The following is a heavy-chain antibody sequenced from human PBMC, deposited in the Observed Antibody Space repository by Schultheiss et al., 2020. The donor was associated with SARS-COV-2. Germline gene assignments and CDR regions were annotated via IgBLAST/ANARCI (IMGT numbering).Heavy chain of an antibody. J-gene: IGHJ6*03. Sequence: GGSLRLSCAASGFTFSSYWMHWVRQAPGKGLVWVSRINSDGSSTSYADSVKGRFTISRDNSKNTLYLQMNSLRAEDTAVYYCAKGSSSGSYHYYYYYYMDVWGKGTTVTVSS. CDR3: AKGSSSGSYHYYYYYYMDV. D-gene: IGHD6-19*01. V-gene: IGHV3-74*01. CDR2: INSDGSST. CDR1: GFTFSSYW.